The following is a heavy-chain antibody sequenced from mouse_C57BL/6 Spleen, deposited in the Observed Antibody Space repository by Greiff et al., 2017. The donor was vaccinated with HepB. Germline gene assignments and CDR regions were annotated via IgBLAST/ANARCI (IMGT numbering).Heavy chain of an antibody. J-gene: IGHJ4*01. CDR3: ARGYYAYGGAMDY. Sequence: VQLQQSGPELVKPGASVKMSCKASGYTFTDYNMHWVKQSHGKSLEWIGYINPNNGGTSYNQKFKGKATLTVNKSSSTAYMELRSLTSEDSAVYYCARGYYAYGGAMDYWGQGTSVTVSS. CDR2: INPNNGGT. V-gene: IGHV1-22*01. CDR1: GYTFTDYN. D-gene: IGHD2-1*01.